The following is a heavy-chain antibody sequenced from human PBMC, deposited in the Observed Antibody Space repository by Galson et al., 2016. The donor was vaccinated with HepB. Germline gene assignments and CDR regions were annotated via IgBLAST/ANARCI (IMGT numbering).Heavy chain of an antibody. CDR1: GFTFNTYA. J-gene: IGHJ4*02. CDR3: VKRGPISPYFFDY. V-gene: IGHV3-64D*09. D-gene: IGHD3-3*02. CDR2: IGSNGGGT. Sequence: SLRLSCAASGFTFNTYAMHWVRQAPGKGLEYVSNIGSNGGGTYYADSVKGRFSTFRDNSKNTLYLQMSSLRPDDTAVYYCVKRGPISPYFFDYWGQGTLVTVSS.